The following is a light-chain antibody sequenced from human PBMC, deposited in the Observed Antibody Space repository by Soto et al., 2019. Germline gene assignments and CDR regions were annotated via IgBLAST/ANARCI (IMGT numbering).Light chain of an antibody. J-gene: IGLJ2*01. Sequence: QSALTQPASVSGSPGQSITISCTGTSSDVGSYNLVSWYQQHPGKAPKLMIHEGSKRPSGVSNRFSGSKSGNTASLTISGLQAEDEADYYCCSYAAYVVFGGGTKLTVL. CDR2: EGS. CDR3: CSYAAYVV. V-gene: IGLV2-23*01. CDR1: SSDVGSYNL.